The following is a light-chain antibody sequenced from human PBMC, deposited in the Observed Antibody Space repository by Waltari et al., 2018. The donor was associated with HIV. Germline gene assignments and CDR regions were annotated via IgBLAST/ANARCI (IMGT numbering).Light chain of an antibody. Sequence: QSALTQPRSVSGSPGQSVTISCTGTSSDIRYFDYVSWYQQYPGKAPHVCIYEVNQRPSGGPDRFTGSKSGITASLTISGLQGEDEADYYCCSYAGAYTYVFGTGTKVNVL. CDR3: CSYAGAYTYV. CDR2: EVN. J-gene: IGLJ1*01. CDR1: SSDIRYFDY. V-gene: IGLV2-11*01.